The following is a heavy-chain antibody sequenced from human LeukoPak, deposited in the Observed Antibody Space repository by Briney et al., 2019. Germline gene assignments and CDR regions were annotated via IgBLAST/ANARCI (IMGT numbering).Heavy chain of an antibody. CDR2: IYPGDSDT. CDR3: ARQMYYDYVWGSYSEYDY. V-gene: IGHV5-51*01. J-gene: IGHJ4*02. D-gene: IGHD3-16*01. Sequence: GESLKISCKGSGYSFTSYWIGWVRQMPGKGLEWMGIIYPGDSDTRYSPSFQGQVNISADKSISTAYLKWSSLKASDTAMYYCARQMYYDYVWGSYSEYDYWGQGTLVTVSS. CDR1: GYSFTSYW.